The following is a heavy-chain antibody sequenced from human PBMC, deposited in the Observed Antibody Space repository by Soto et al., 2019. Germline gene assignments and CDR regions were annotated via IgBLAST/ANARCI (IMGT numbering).Heavy chain of an antibody. D-gene: IGHD5-18*01. J-gene: IGHJ1*01. Sequence: QVQLVQSGAEVKKPGSSVKVSCKASGGTFSSYTISWVRQAPGQGLEWMGRIIPILGIANYAQKFQGRVTITADKPTSTAYMELSSLRSEDTAVYYCARGIQLWLSEYFQHWGQGTLVTVSS. V-gene: IGHV1-69*02. CDR3: ARGIQLWLSEYFQH. CDR2: IIPILGIA. CDR1: GGTFSSYT.